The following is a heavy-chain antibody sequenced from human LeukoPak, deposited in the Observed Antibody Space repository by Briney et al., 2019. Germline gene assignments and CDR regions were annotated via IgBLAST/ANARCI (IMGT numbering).Heavy chain of an antibody. J-gene: IGHJ6*03. CDR1: GFTFSSYA. V-gene: IGHV3-30-3*01. CDR3: ARVRRGGGFFYYYMDV. Sequence: GGSLRLSCAASGFTFSSYAMHWVRQAPGKGLEWVAVISYDGSNKYYADSVKGRFTISRDNSKNTLYLQMNSLRAGDTAVYYCARVRRGGGFFYYYMDVWGKGTTVTVSS. CDR2: ISYDGSNK. D-gene: IGHD3-3*01.